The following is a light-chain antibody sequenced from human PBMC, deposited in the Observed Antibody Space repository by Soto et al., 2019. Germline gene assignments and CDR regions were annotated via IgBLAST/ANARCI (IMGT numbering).Light chain of an antibody. CDR1: QSISSW. J-gene: IGKJ2*01. CDR3: QQYNSYPYT. CDR2: KAS. Sequence: DIQMTQSPSTLSASVGDRVTITCRASQSISSWLAWYQQKPGKAPKLLISKASSLESGVPSRFSGSGSGTECTLTISSLQPDDFATYYCQQYNSYPYTFGQGTKLEIK. V-gene: IGKV1-5*03.